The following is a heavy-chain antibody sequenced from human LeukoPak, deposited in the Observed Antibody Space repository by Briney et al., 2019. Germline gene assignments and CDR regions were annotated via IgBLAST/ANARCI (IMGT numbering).Heavy chain of an antibody. V-gene: IGHV3-23*01. D-gene: IGHD2-2*01. J-gene: IGHJ4*02. Sequence: GGPLRLSCGASGFALNNFAMTWVRQAPGKGLEWLSVISVGGGATHYADSVKGRFTISRDNSKDTVYLQMDSLRAEDTAIYFCAKQAAGSSTWRSQHFDRWGQGTLVTVSS. CDR1: GFALNNFA. CDR2: ISVGGGAT. CDR3: AKQAAGSSTWRSQHFDR.